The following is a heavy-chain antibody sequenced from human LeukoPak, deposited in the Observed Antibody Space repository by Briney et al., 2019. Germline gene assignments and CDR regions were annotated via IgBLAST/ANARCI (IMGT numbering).Heavy chain of an antibody. CDR1: GGSSSGYY. J-gene: IGHJ6*02. D-gene: IGHD6-13*01. V-gene: IGHV4-34*01. Sequence: SETLSLTCAVYGGSSSGYYWSWIRQPPGKGLEWIGEINHSGSTNYNPSLKSRVTISVDTSKNQFSLKLSSVTAADTAVYYCARGKGAAAWYYYGMDVWGQGTTVTVSS. CDR2: INHSGST. CDR3: ARGKGAAAWYYYGMDV.